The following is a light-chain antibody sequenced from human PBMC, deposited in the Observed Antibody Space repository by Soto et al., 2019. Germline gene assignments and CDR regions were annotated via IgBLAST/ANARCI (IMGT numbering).Light chain of an antibody. Sequence: QSVLTHAASVSGSPGQSITISCTGTSSDVGGYKYVSWYQQHPGEAPKLMIYDVSHRPSGVSNRFYGSKSGNTASLTISGLQAEDEADYYCSSYTSSSTRVFGTGTKVTVL. CDR2: DVS. CDR1: SSDVGGYKY. V-gene: IGLV2-14*01. J-gene: IGLJ1*01. CDR3: SSYTSSSTRV.